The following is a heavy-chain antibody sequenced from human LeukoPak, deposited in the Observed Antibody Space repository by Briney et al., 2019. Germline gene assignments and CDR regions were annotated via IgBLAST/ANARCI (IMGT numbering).Heavy chain of an antibody. Sequence: ASVTVSCTASGYTFTGHHMHWVRQAPGQGLEWMGWIKPDSGDTNYEQRFHGRVTMTRDKSITTAYMELSRVRYDDTAVYYCARAREESTGNYGAFDMWGQGTMVTVSS. D-gene: IGHD1-1*01. CDR2: IKPDSGDT. J-gene: IGHJ3*02. CDR3: ARAREESTGNYGAFDM. V-gene: IGHV1-2*02. CDR1: GYTFTGHH.